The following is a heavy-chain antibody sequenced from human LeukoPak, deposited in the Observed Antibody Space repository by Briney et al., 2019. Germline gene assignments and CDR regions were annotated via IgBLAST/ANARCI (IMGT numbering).Heavy chain of an antibody. V-gene: IGHV1-18*01. Sequence: ASVKVSCKASGYTFTSYGISWVRQAPGQGLEWMGWISAYNGNTNYAQKLQGRVTMTTDTSTSTAYMELRSLRSDDTAVYYCARGSIVGATTPNFFDYWGQGTLVTVSS. CDR1: GYTFTSYG. D-gene: IGHD1-26*01. J-gene: IGHJ4*02. CDR3: ARGSIVGATTPNFFDY. CDR2: ISAYNGNT.